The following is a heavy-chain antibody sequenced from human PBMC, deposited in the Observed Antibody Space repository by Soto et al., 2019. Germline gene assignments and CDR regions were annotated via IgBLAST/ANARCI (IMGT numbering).Heavy chain of an antibody. Sequence: PSETLSLTRTVSGGSINNNNYYWAWIRQPPGKGLSWIASIYYDGSTYYNSSLKIRVTISRDTSKNHFSLRLTSMTAADTAVYYCATVLIGATRHPDSDSWGQGTLVTVSS. CDR2: IYYDGST. D-gene: IGHD2-15*01. J-gene: IGHJ4*02. CDR1: GGSINNNNYY. V-gene: IGHV4-39*02. CDR3: ATVLIGATRHPDSDS.